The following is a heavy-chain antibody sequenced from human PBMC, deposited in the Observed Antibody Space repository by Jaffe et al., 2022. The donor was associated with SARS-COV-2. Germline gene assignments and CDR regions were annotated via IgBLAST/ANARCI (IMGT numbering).Heavy chain of an antibody. V-gene: IGHV3-9*01. D-gene: IGHD4-17*01. J-gene: IGHJ3*02. CDR2: ISWNSGSI. Sequence: EVQLVESGGGLVQPGRSLRLSCAASGFTFDDYAMHWVRQAPGKGLEWVSGISWNSGSIGYADSVKGRFTISRDNAKNSLYLQMNSLRAEDTALYYCAKVLSMRAVTINAFDIWGQGTMVTVSS. CDR1: GFTFDDYA. CDR3: AKVLSMRAVTINAFDI.